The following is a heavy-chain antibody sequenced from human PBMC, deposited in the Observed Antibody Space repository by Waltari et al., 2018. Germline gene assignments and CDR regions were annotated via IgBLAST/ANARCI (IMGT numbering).Heavy chain of an antibody. CDR1: GFTFSSYA. J-gene: IGHJ4*02. CDR2: IIPIFGTA. CDR3: ARVPRRDYYGSGSYYLGY. D-gene: IGHD3-10*01. V-gene: IGHV1-69*01. Sequence: VQLLESGGGLVQPGGSLRLSCAASGFTFSSYAMSWVRQAPGKGLEWMGGIIPIFGTANYAQKFQGRVTITADESTSTAYMELSSLRSEDTAVYYCARVPRRDYYGSGSYYLGYWGQGTLVTVSS.